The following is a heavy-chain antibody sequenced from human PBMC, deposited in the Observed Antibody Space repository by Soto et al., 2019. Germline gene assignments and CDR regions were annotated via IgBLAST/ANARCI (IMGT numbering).Heavy chain of an antibody. J-gene: IGHJ4*02. CDR2: INPSGGST. D-gene: IGHD2-21*01. Sequence: ASLKVSCTASGYTFTSYYMHWGRQALGQGIEWMGIINPSGGSTSYAQKFQGRVTMTRDTSTSTVYMELSSLRSEDTAVYYCARIDEYYFDYWGQGTLVTVSS. CDR3: ARIDEYYFDY. CDR1: GYTFTSYY. V-gene: IGHV1-46*01.